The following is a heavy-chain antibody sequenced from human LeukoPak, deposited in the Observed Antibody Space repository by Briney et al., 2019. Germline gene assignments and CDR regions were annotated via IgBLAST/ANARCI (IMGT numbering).Heavy chain of an antibody. CDR2: IRGSGDST. CDR1: GFTFSSYE. J-gene: IGHJ4*02. CDR3: AKEPWSFDY. Sequence: GGSLRLSCAASGFTFSSYEMNWVRQAPGKGLDWVSGIRGSGDSTYYADSVKGRFTISRDNSKNTLYLQMNSLRAEDTAVYYCAKEPWSFDYWGQGTLVTVSS. D-gene: IGHD2-8*02. V-gene: IGHV3-23*01.